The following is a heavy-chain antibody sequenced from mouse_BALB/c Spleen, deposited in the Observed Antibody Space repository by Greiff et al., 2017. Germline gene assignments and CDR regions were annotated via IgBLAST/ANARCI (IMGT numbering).Heavy chain of an antibody. CDR3: ARADRYVYAMDD. CDR2: IWGDGST. CDR1: GFSLTGYG. Sequence: VMLVESGPGLVAPSQSLSITCTVSGFSLTGYGVNWVRPPPGKGLEWLGMIWGDGSTDYNSALKSRLSISKDNSKSQVFLKMNSLQTDDTARYYCARADRYVYAMDDWGQGTSVTVSS. D-gene: IGHD2-14*01. V-gene: IGHV2-6-7*01. J-gene: IGHJ4*01.